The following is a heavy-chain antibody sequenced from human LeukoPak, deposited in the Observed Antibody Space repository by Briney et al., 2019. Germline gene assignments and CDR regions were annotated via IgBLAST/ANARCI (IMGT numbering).Heavy chain of an antibody. V-gene: IGHV4-39*02. J-gene: IGHJ4*02. CDR1: GGSISTGTHS. CDR3: ARPSTVPDYNFWNGQPPFDY. CDR2: IPYSGST. Sequence: SETMSLTCTVSGGSISTGTHSWGWIRQPPGKGLEWIGSIPYSGSTYYNPSLRSRVSISVDTSKNHFSLKLSSVTAADTAVYYCARPSTVPDYNFWNGQPPFDYWGQGTLVTVSS. D-gene: IGHD3-3*01.